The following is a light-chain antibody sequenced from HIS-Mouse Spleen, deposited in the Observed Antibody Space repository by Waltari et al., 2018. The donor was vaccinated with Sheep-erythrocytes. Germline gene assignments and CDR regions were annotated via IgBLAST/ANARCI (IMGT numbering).Light chain of an antibody. CDR1: QGISSY. V-gene: IGKV1-8*01. Sequence: AIRMTQSPSSFSASTGDRVTITCRASQGISSYLAWYQQKPGKAPKLLIYAASTLQSGVPSRFSGSGSVTDFTLTISCLQSEDFATYYCQQYYSYLTFGPGTKVDIK. J-gene: IGKJ3*01. CDR3: QQYYSYLT. CDR2: AAS.